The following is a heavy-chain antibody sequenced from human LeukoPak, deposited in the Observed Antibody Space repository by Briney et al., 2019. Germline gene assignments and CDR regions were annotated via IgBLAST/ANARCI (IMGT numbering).Heavy chain of an antibody. J-gene: IGHJ4*02. V-gene: IGHV4-59*08. D-gene: IGHD2-15*01. CDR1: GVSISNHY. CDR3: VRHSRVVAFDY. CDR2: IYYTGNT. Sequence: PSETLSLTCTVSGVSISNHYSSWIRQPPGKGLECIGYIYYTGNTNYNPSLKSRVTISEDTSKNQVSLKLSSVTAADTAVYYCVRHSRVVAFDYWGQGNLVTVSS.